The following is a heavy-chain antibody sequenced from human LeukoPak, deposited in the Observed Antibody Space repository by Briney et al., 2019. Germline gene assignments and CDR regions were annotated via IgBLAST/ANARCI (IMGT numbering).Heavy chain of an antibody. V-gene: IGHV4-59*08. CDR2: IYNSGST. CDR3: ARGSDYYYDRRAFDY. J-gene: IGHJ4*02. CDR1: GGSFSGYY. Sequence: SETLSLTCAVYGGSFSGYYWSWIRQPPGKGLEWIGYIYNSGSTNYNPSLKSRVTISVDTSKNQFSLKLSSVTAADTAVYYCARGSDYYYDRRAFDYWGQGTLVTVSS. D-gene: IGHD3-22*01.